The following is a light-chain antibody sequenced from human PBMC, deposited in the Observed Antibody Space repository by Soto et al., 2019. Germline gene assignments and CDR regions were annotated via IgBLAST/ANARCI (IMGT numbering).Light chain of an antibody. CDR1: QSISSW. Sequence: DIQMTQSPSTLSASVGDRVTITCRASQSISSWLAWYQQKPGKAPKLLIHDASSLHSGVPSSFSGSGSGTEFTLTSSILQPDDFATYYCQHYNSFSSFGPGTTVDIK. CDR2: DAS. V-gene: IGKV1-5*01. J-gene: IGKJ3*01. CDR3: QHYNSFSS.